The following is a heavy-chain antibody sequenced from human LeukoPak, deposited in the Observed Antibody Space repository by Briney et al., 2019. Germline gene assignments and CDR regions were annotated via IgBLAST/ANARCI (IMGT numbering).Heavy chain of an antibody. CDR1: RFTFDDYT. D-gene: IGHD5-12*01. V-gene: IGHV3-43*01. CDR2: ISWDGGST. J-gene: IGHJ6*03. Sequence: GGSLRLSCAASRFTFDDYTRHWVRQAPGKGLEWVSLISWDGGSTYYGDSVKGRFTISRDNSKNSLYLQMNSLRTEDTALYYCAKDTSRGYNYYYYMDVWGKGTTVTVSS. CDR3: AKDTSRGYNYYYYMDV.